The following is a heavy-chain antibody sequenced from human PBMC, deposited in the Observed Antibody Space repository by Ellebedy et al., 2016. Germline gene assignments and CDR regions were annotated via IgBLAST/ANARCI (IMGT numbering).Heavy chain of an antibody. J-gene: IGHJ6*03. Sequence: GGSLRLXXAASGFTFSDYYMSWIRQAPGKGLEWVSYISSSSSYTNYADSVKGRFTISRDNAKNSLYLQMNSLRAEDTAVYYCAIMDYDFWNRYYMDVWGKGTTVTVSS. CDR1: GFTFSDYY. V-gene: IGHV3-11*06. CDR3: AIMDYDFWNRYYMDV. D-gene: IGHD3-3*01. CDR2: ISSSSSYT.